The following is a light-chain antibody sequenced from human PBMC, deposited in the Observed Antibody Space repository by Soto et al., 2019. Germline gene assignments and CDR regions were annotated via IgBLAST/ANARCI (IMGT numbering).Light chain of an antibody. J-gene: IGKJ4*01. CDR2: TAS. Sequence: DIQMTQSPSSLSASVGDRVTITCRASQGISNYLAWYQQKPGKVPKLLIYTASTLQSGVPSRFSGSGSGTDFSLTISSLQPEDVATYYGQNYNSAPQLTFGGGTKVEIK. V-gene: IGKV1-27*01. CDR3: QNYNSAPQLT. CDR1: QGISNY.